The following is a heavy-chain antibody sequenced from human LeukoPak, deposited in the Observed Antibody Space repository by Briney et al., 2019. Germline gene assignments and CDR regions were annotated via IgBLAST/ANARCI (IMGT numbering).Heavy chain of an antibody. CDR3: ARDAGYYYMDV. V-gene: IGHV3-21*01. CDR1: GLIVSTNY. J-gene: IGHJ6*03. CDR2: ISSSSSYI. Sequence: GGSLRLSCAASGLIVSTNYMSWVRQAPGKGLEWVSSISSSSSYIYYADSVKGRFTISRDNAKNSLYLQMNSLRAEDTAVYYCARDAGYYYMDVWGKGTTVTVSS.